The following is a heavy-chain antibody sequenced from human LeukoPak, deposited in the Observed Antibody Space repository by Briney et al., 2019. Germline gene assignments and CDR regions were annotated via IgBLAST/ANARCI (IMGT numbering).Heavy chain of an antibody. V-gene: IGHV1-8*01. J-gene: IGHJ3*02. CDR3: ARAEQQLAYDAFDI. CDR2: MNPSSGNT. D-gene: IGHD6-13*01. Sequence: ASVKVSCKASGYTFTNYEINWVRQGTGQGLEWLGWMNPSSGNTGYAQKFQGWVTMTRDTSISTAYMELSRLRSDDTAVYYCARAEQQLAYDAFDIWGQGTMVTISS. CDR1: GYTFTNYE.